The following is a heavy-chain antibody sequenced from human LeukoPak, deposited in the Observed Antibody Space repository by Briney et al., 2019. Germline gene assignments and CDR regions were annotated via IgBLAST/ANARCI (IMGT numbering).Heavy chain of an antibody. V-gene: IGHV1-18*01. CDR3: ARAEKAVSDFDY. D-gene: IGHD6-19*01. J-gene: IGHJ4*02. Sequence: ASVKVSCKASGYTFTSYDINGVRQAPGQGLEWMGWISAYNGNTSYAQKLQGRVTMTTDTSTSTAYMELRSLRSDDTAVYYCARAEKAVSDFDYWGQGTLVAVSS. CDR2: ISAYNGNT. CDR1: GYTFTSYD.